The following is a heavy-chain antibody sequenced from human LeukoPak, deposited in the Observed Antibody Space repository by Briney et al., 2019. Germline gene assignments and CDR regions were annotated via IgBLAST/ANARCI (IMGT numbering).Heavy chain of an antibody. Sequence: SETLSLTCAVYGGSFSGYYWSWIRQPPGKGLEWIGEINHSGSTNYNPSLKSRDTISVDTSKNQFSLKLSSVTAADTAVYYCARARGYYYYYMDVWGKGTTVTVSS. V-gene: IGHV4-34*01. CDR1: GGSFSGYY. CDR2: INHSGST. J-gene: IGHJ6*03. CDR3: ARARGYYYYYMDV.